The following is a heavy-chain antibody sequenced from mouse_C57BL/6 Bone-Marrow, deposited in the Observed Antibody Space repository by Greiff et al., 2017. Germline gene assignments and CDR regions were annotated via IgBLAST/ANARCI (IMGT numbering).Heavy chain of an antibody. CDR3: ARLGGYYDGY. V-gene: IGHV14-3*02. J-gene: IGHJ2*01. CDR2: IDPANGNT. D-gene: IGHD1-1*02. Sequence: VQLQQSGAELVKPGASVKLSCTASGFNIKDTYMHWVKQRPEQGLEWIGRIDPANGNTEYDPKFQDKATITADTSSNPAYLHLSSLTSEDTAVYYCARLGGYYDGYWGQGTTLTVSS. CDR1: GFNIKDTY.